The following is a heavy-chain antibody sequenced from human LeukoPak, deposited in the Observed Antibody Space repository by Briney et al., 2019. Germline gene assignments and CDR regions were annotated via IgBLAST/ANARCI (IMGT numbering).Heavy chain of an antibody. Sequence: GASAKVSCKASGYTFTSYGISWVRQAPGQGLDWMGWISACNGNTNYAQKLQGRVTMTTDTSTSTAYMEMRSLRSDDTAVYYCARDVRTAVTTXYXXQGTXXTVS. D-gene: IGHD4-17*01. CDR1: GYTFTSYG. J-gene: IGHJ4*02. CDR3: ARDVRTAVTTXY. V-gene: IGHV1-18*01. CDR2: ISACNGNT.